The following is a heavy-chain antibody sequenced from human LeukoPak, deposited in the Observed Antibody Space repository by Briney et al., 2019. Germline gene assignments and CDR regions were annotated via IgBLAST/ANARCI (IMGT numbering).Heavy chain of an antibody. J-gene: IGHJ6*03. V-gene: IGHV3-23*01. CDR1: GFIFSNDA. D-gene: IGHD3-16*02. Sequence: GGSLRLSCAASGFIFSNDAMSWVRQAPGKGLEWVCSISNRGDRTYYAASVRGRLTISRDNSKNTLFLEMNSLRAEDTAVYYCAKSWGYTRPYYNYMDVWGKGTTVTVSS. CDR3: AKSWGYTRPYYNYMDV. CDR2: ISNRGDRT.